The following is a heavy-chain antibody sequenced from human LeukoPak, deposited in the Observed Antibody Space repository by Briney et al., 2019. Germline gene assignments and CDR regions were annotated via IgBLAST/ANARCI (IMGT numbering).Heavy chain of an antibody. J-gene: IGHJ6*03. CDR3: AHRFYDFWSGYTPGYMDV. Sequence: SGPTLVYPTQTLTLTCTFSGFSLSTSGVGVGWIRQPPGKALEWLALIYWDDDKRYSPSLKSRLTITKDTSKNQVVLTMTNMDPVDTATYYCAHRFYDFWSGYTPGYMDVWGKGTTVTVSS. CDR2: IYWDDDK. CDR1: GFSLSTSGVG. D-gene: IGHD3-3*01. V-gene: IGHV2-5*02.